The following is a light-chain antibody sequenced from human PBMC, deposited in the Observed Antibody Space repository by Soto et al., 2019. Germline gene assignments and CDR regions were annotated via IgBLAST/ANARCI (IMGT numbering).Light chain of an antibody. CDR1: QSVSNNY. CDR2: GAS. Sequence: EIVLTQSLGTLSLYPGERATLSCRASQSVSNNYLAWYQQKPGQAPRLLIYGASNRATGIPDRFSGSGSGTDFTLTISRLEPEDFAMYYCQQYGSSRWTFAQGTKVDIK. CDR3: QQYGSSRWT. V-gene: IGKV3-20*01. J-gene: IGKJ1*01.